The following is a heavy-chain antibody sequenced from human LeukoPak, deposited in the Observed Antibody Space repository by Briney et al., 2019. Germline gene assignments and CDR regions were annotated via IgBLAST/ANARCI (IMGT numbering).Heavy chain of an antibody. J-gene: IGHJ6*03. CDR2: ISSSGNTK. CDR1: GFTFDSYN. Sequence: GGSLRLSCTASGFTFDSYNMNWVRQAPGKGLELVSHISSSGNTKYYIDSVKGRFTISRDYAKRSLYLQMNNLRVDDTAVYFCARRRTLFGVAVGHYMGVWGRGTTVTVSS. D-gene: IGHD3-3*01. CDR3: ARRRTLFGVAVGHYMGV. V-gene: IGHV3-48*01.